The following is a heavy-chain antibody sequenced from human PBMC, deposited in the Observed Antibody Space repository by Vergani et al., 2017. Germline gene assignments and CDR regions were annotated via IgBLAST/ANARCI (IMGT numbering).Heavy chain of an antibody. Sequence: QLQLQESGPGLVKPSETLSLTCTVSGGSISSSSNYWGWIRQPPGKGLEWIGSIYYSGSTYYNPSLKSRVTISVDTSKNQFSLKLSSVTAADTAVYYCAGAERGYSYTFDYWGQGTLVTVSS. CDR3: AGAERGYSYTFDY. CDR1: GGSISSSSNY. V-gene: IGHV4-39*01. CDR2: IYYSGST. D-gene: IGHD5-18*01. J-gene: IGHJ4*02.